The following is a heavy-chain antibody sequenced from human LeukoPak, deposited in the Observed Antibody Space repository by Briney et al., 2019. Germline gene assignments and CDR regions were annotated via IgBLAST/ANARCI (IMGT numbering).Heavy chain of an antibody. V-gene: IGHV4-59*01. J-gene: IGHJ3*02. CDR2: ISFRGST. CDR1: GGSISGYY. Sequence: SETLSLTCSVSGGSISGYYWSWIRQPPGKGLEWIGYISFRGSTNYNPSLKSRVTISIDTSKNQFSLKLSSVTAADTAVYYCARDLITVTKGFDIWGQGTMVSVSS. D-gene: IGHD4-17*01. CDR3: ARDLITVTKGFDI.